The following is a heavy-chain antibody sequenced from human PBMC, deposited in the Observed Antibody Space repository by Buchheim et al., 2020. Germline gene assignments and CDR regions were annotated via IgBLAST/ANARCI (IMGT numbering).Heavy chain of an antibody. CDR2: IYYSGST. CDR1: GGSISSSSYY. CDR3: ARDSEAAVAGTDYFDY. Sequence: QLQLQESGPGLVKPSETLSLTCTVSGGSISSSSYYWGWIRQPPGKGLEWIGSIYYSGSTYYNPSLKSRVTISVDTPKNQFSLKLGSVTAADTAVYYCARDSEAAVAGTDYFDYWGQGTL. J-gene: IGHJ4*02. V-gene: IGHV4-39*07. D-gene: IGHD6-19*01.